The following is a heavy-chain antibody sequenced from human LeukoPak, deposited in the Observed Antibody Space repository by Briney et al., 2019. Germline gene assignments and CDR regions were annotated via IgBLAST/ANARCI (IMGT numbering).Heavy chain of an antibody. V-gene: IGHV4-59*08. CDR3: TRRGRNNWGEGNDY. CDR1: GGSISSYY. J-gene: IGHJ4*02. CDR2: IYDSGRS. D-gene: IGHD1-1*01. Sequence: PSETLSLTCTVSGGSISSYYWSWIRQPPGKGLEWIGYIYDSGRSNSNPSLKSRVTMSVDTSKNQFSLKLSSVTAADTAVYYCTRRGRNNWGEGNDYWGQGTLVTVSS.